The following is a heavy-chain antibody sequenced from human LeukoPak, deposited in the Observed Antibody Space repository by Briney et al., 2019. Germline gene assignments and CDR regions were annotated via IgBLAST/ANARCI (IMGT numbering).Heavy chain of an antibody. CDR3: GSRRTAMFGVIKGPIDY. CDR1: GGSFSDYY. V-gene: IGHV4-34*01. CDR2: INHSGSP. Sequence: SETLSLTCAVYGGSFSDYYWTWIRQPPGKGLEWIGEINHSGSPNNNPSLKSRLSISFDTSKHQFSLKLTSVTAADTAVYYCGSRRTAMFGVIKGPIDYWGQGTLVTVSS. D-gene: IGHD3-3*01. J-gene: IGHJ4*02.